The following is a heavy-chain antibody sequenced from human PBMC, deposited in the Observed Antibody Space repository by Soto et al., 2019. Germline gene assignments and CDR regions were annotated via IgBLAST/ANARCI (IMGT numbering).Heavy chain of an antibody. CDR2: ISGSGGST. D-gene: IGHD4-17*01. CDR1: GFTFSSYA. CDR3: AKTGSDGDYVFDI. J-gene: IGHJ3*02. Sequence: EVQLLESGGGLVQPGGSLRLSCAASGFTFSSYAMSWVRQAPGKGLEWVSAISGSGGSTYYADSVKGRFTISRDNSKNTLYLQMNSLRAEYTAVYYCAKTGSDGDYVFDIWGQGTMVTVSS. V-gene: IGHV3-23*01.